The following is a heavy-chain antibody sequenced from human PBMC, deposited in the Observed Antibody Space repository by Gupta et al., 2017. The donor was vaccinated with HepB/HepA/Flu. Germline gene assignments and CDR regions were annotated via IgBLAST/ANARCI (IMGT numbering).Heavy chain of an antibody. Sequence: EVQLLESGGGLVQPGGSLRLPCAASGFTLSRHAMSWVRQAPGKGLEWVSGISGIDETTYYADSVTGRFTMSRDNSKNTLHLQMLSLRAEDTAVYYCTKDGATIFGDAYFEMWGQGTVVTVSS. CDR1: GFTLSRHA. CDR3: TKDGATIFGDAYFEM. J-gene: IGHJ4*02. V-gene: IGHV3-23*01. CDR2: ISGIDETT. D-gene: IGHD3-3*01.